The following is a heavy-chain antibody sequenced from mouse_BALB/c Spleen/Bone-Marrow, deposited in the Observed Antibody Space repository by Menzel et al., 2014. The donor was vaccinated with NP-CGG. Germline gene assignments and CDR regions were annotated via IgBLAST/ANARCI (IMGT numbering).Heavy chain of an antibody. CDR1: GYTFTSHY. Sequence: QVQLQQPGAELVKPGTSVKLSCKASGYTFTSHYIYWVKQRPGQGLKWIGEINPNNGGTNFNEKFKSKATLTVDKSSSTAYMQLSSLTSEDSAVYYCTRLSLLRGYFDYCGQGTTLTVSS. D-gene: IGHD1-2*01. CDR3: TRLSLLRGYFDY. J-gene: IGHJ2*01. CDR2: INPNNGGT. V-gene: IGHV1S81*02.